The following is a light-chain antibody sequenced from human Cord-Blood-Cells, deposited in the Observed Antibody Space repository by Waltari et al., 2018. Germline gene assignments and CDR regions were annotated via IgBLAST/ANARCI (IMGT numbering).Light chain of an antibody. CDR3: QVWDSSSDVV. CDR2: YDS. V-gene: IGLV3-21*04. Sequence: SYVLTQPPSVSVAPGKTARITCGGNNIGSKRVHWYQQKPGQAPVLVIYYDSDRPSGIPERFSGSNSGNTATLTISRVEAGDEADYYCQVWDSSSDVVFGGGTKLTVL. J-gene: IGLJ2*01. CDR1: NIGSKR.